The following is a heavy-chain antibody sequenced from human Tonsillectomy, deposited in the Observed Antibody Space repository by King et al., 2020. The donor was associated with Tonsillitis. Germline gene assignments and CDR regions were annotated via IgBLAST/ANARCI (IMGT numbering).Heavy chain of an antibody. CDR2: ISSDGSIN. CDR1: GFTFSSYA. J-gene: IGHJ4*02. D-gene: IGHD5-18*01. Sequence: VQLVESGGGVVQPGRSLRLSCAASGFTFSSYAMHWVRQAPGKGLEGVAVISSDGSINYYADSVKGRFTISRDNSKNTLYLQTNSLRTEDTTFYYCARGGDNYGYSYFDFWGQGILVTVSS. V-gene: IGHV3-30*01. CDR3: ARGGDNYGYSYFDF.